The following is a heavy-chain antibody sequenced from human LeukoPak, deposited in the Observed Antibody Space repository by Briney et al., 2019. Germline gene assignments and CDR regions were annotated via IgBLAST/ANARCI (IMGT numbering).Heavy chain of an antibody. CDR1: SGSIPSYW. D-gene: IGHD2-2*01. V-gene: IGHV4-59*12. J-gene: IGHJ3*02. Sequence: PSETLSLTCTVSSGSIPSYWLSWIRQPPGKGLEWIGYMYYSGSTNYNPALKSRVTISIDTSKNQFSLKLSSVTAADTAVYYCARGTYSYCSSTSCAPGAFDIWGQGTMVTVSS. CDR3: ARGTYSYCSSTSCAPGAFDI. CDR2: MYYSGST.